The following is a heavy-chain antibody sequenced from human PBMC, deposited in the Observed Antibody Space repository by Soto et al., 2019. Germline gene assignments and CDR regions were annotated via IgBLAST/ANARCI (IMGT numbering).Heavy chain of an antibody. CDR1: GGSISSYY. V-gene: IGHV4-59*01. CDR2: IYYSGST. D-gene: IGHD1-20*01. CDR3: AGSITGTTGPPDYYYYYGMDV. J-gene: IGHJ6*02. Sequence: SETLSLTCAVSGGSISSYYWSWIRQPPGKGLEWIGYIYYSGSTNYNPSLKSRVTISVDTSKNQFSLKLSSVTAADTAVYYCAGSITGTTGPPDYYYYYGMDVWGQGTTVTVSS.